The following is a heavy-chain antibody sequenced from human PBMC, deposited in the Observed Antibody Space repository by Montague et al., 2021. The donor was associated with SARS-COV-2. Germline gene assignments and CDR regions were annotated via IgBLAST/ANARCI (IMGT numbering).Heavy chain of an antibody. Sequence: SETLSLTCTVSGGSISSYYWSWIRQPPGKGLECIGYIYYSGSTNYNPSLKSRVTISVDTSKNQFSLKLSSVTAADTAVYYCAREESGFDYYYGMDVWGQGTTVTASS. J-gene: IGHJ6*02. V-gene: IGHV4-59*01. D-gene: IGHD3-3*01. CDR3: AREESGFDYYYGMDV. CDR1: GGSISSYY. CDR2: IYYSGST.